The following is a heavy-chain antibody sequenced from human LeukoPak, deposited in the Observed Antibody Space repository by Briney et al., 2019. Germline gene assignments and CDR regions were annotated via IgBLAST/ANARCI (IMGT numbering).Heavy chain of an antibody. CDR3: ARAPYSSGWYVFDY. Sequence: ASVKVSCKASGGTFSSYAISWVRQAPGQGLEWMGWISAYNGNTNYAQKLQGRVTMTTDTSTSTAYMELRSLRSDDTAVYYCARAPYSSGWYVFDYWGQGTLVTVSS. CDR1: GGTFSSYA. V-gene: IGHV1-18*01. J-gene: IGHJ4*02. D-gene: IGHD6-19*01. CDR2: ISAYNGNT.